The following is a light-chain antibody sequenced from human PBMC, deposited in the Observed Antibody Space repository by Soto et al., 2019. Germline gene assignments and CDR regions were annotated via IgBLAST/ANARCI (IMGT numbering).Light chain of an antibody. J-gene: IGKJ5*01. CDR1: QAVNNF. Sequence: EIVLTQSPATLSSFPGDRVTLSCRASQAVNNFVAWYQQKPGQAPRLLIYGASSRATGIPDRFSGSGSGTDFTLTISRLEPEDFAVYYCQQYGSSPLTFGQGTRLEIK. V-gene: IGKV3-20*01. CDR2: GAS. CDR3: QQYGSSPLT.